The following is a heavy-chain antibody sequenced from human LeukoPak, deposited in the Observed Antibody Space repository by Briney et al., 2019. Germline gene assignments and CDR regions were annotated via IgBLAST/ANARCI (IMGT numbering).Heavy chain of an antibody. J-gene: IGHJ4*02. D-gene: IGHD3-22*01. CDR1: GGSISSGGYG. CDR3: ATDRVSSGFDY. Sequence: TLSLICTVSGGSISSGGYGWSWIRQHAGKGLEWIGYIYYCGSTYYSPSLRSRVTIPVDPSKNQFSLKLSSVTAADAAVFYCATDRVSSGFDYWGQGTLVTVSS. V-gene: IGHV4-31*03. CDR2: IYYCGST.